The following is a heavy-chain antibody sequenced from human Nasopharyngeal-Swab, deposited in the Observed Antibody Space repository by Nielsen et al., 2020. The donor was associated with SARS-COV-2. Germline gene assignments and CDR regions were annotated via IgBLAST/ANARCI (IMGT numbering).Heavy chain of an antibody. CDR2: ISSTGDYI. V-gene: IGHV3-21*01. Sequence: GESLKTSCAASGFTFTLYTMNWVRQAPGKGLEWVSAISSTGDYIYYAASVKGRFTISRDNAKNSVYLQMNSLRAEDTALYYCTRDTPAMFAYWGQGTLVSVSS. J-gene: IGHJ4*02. CDR1: GFTFTLYT. CDR3: TRDTPAMFAY.